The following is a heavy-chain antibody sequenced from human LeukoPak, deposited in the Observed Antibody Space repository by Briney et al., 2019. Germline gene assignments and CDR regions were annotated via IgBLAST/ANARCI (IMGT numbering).Heavy chain of an antibody. V-gene: IGHV1-3*01. Sequence: ASVKVSCKASGYTFTSYAMHWVRQAPGQRLEWMGWINAVNGNTKYSQKFQGRVTITRDTSASTAYMELSSLRSEDTAVYYCARQYCSGGSCRSYYFDYWGQGTLVTVSS. CDR3: ARQYCSGGSCRSYYFDY. CDR1: GYTFTSYA. CDR2: INAVNGNT. D-gene: IGHD2-15*01. J-gene: IGHJ4*02.